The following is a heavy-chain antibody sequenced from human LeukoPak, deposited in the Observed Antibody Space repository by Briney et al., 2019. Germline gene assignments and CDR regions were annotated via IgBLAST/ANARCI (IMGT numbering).Heavy chain of an antibody. CDR2: INHSGST. CDR3: AGVAVLRYFDWLSSISYFDY. D-gene: IGHD3-9*01. CDR1: GGSFSGYY. J-gene: IGHJ4*02. Sequence: PSETLSLTCAVYGGSFSGYYWSWIRQPPGKGLEWIGEINHSGSTNYNPSLKSRVTISVDTSKNQFSLKLSSVTAADTAVYYCAGVAVLRYFDWLSSISYFDYWGQGTLVTVSS. V-gene: IGHV4-34*01.